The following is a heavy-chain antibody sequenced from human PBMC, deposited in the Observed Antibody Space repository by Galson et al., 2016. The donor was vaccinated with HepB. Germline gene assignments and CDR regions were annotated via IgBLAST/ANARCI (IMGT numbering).Heavy chain of an antibody. V-gene: IGHV2-5*02. J-gene: IGHJ4*02. D-gene: IGHD3-22*01. CDR3: AHSGLYDSTGYAWYYFDY. CDR2: IYWDDDK. Sequence: PALVKPTQTLTLTCTFSGFSLTTSGLGVAWIRQPPGKAPEWLALIYWDDDKRYSPSLMSRLTITKDTSKNQVVLTMTDMDPVDTATYYCAHSGLYDSTGYAWYYFDYWGQGTLVTVSS. CDR1: GFSLTTSGLG.